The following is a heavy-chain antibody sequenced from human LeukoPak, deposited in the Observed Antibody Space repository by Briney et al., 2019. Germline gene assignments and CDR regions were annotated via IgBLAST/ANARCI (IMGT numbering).Heavy chain of an antibody. CDR2: INTNTGNP. D-gene: IGHD3-22*01. CDR1: GYTFTSYS. CDR3: AKSGLAAVVKTD. V-gene: IGHV7-4-1*02. Sequence: GASVKVSCKASGYTFTSYSMNWVRQAPGQGLEWMGWINTNTGNPKYAQGFTGRIAFSLDPSVSTAYLEISSLKAEDSAVYYFAKSGLAAVVKTDWGQGTLV. J-gene: IGHJ4*01.